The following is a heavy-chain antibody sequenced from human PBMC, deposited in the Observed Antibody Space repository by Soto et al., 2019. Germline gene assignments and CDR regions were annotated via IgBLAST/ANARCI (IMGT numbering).Heavy chain of an antibody. CDR3: AGGYYDFWSGYPPTNWFDP. Sequence: PSETLSLTCAVYGGSFSGYYWSWIRQPPGKGLEWIGEINHSGSTNYNPSLKSRVTISVDTSKNQFSLKLSSVTAADTAVYYCAGGYYDFWSGYPPTNWFDPWGQGTLVTVSS. CDR2: INHSGST. D-gene: IGHD3-3*01. CDR1: GGSFSGYY. V-gene: IGHV4-34*01. J-gene: IGHJ5*02.